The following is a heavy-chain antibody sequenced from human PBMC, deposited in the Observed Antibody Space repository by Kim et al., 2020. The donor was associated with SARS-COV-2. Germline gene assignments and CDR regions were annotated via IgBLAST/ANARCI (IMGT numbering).Heavy chain of an antibody. CDR2: IRWNSGGT. D-gene: IGHD5-12*01. Sequence: GGSLRLSCAASGFTFDDSAMHWVRQAPGKGLEWVPGIRWNSGGTGYADSVKGRFTISRDKAKNNLYLQMNRLRAEDTALYFCAKDIEDYSGYDRSFYGMGVWGQGTTVTVSS. CDR1: GFTFDDSA. J-gene: IGHJ6*02. CDR3: AKDIEDYSGYDRSFYGMGV. V-gene: IGHV3-9*01.